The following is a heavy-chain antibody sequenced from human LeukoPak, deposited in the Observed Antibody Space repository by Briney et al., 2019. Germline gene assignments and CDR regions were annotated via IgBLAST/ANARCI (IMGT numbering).Heavy chain of an antibody. CDR2: IKGDASEK. J-gene: IGHJ5*02. CDR3: ARQAGVT. D-gene: IGHD6-19*01. Sequence: PGGSLRLSCAVSGFSINNYWMTWYRQAPGKGLECVAHIKGDASEKYYLDSVKGRFTISGDNAKNSLYLQMSSLRAEDTAVYYCARQAGVTWGQGTLVTVSS. V-gene: IGHV3-7*01. CDR1: GFSINNYW.